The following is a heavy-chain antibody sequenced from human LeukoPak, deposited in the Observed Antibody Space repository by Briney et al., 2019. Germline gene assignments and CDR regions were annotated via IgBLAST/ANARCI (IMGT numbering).Heavy chain of an antibody. CDR2: IIPIFGTA. CDR1: GGTFSSYA. D-gene: IGHD3-22*01. J-gene: IGHJ4*02. CDR3: ARGQAERVYDSSGYYYLVAEYYFDY. Sequence: GASVKVSCTASGGTFSSYAISWVRQAPGQGLEWMGGIIPIFGTANYAQKFQGRVTITADESTSTAYMELSSLRSEDTAVYYCARGQAERVYDSSGYYYLVAEYYFDYWGQGTLVTVSS. V-gene: IGHV1-69*13.